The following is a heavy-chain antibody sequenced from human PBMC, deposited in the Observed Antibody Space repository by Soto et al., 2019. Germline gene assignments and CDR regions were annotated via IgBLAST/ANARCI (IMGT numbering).Heavy chain of an antibody. CDR3: ARDRLHCSGGSCYSGAGYYFDY. Sequence: QVQLQESGPGLVKPSQTLSLTCTVSGGSISSGGYYWSWIRQHPGKGLEWIGNIYYSGSTYYNPSLKTRVTISVDTSKNQFSLKLSSVTAADTAVYYCARDRLHCSGGSCYSGAGYYFDYWGQGTLVTVSS. CDR2: IYYSGST. V-gene: IGHV4-31*03. CDR1: GGSISSGGYY. J-gene: IGHJ4*02. D-gene: IGHD2-15*01.